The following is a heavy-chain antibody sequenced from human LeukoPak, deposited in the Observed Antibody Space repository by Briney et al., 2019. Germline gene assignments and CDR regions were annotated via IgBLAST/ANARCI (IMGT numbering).Heavy chain of an antibody. J-gene: IGHJ4*02. Sequence: PGGSLRLSCAASGFTFSSYSMNWVRQAPGKGLEWVSSISSSSSYIYYADSVKGRFTISRDNAKNSLYLQMNSLRAEDTAVYYCAREGIRFLEWLLNYFDYWGRGTLVTVSS. V-gene: IGHV3-21*01. CDR3: AREGIRFLEWLLNYFDY. D-gene: IGHD3-3*01. CDR2: ISSSSSYI. CDR1: GFTFSSYS.